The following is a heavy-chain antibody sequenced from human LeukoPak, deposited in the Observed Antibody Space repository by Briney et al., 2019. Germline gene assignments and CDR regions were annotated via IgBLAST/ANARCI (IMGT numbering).Heavy chain of an antibody. Sequence: SETLSLTCTVSGGSISSFYWTWIRQPPGKGLEYIGYIYSTGSTNYNPSPKSRVTISLDTSKNQFSLRLSSVTAADTAVYYCARQSSGWYYFDYWGQGTLVTVSS. D-gene: IGHD6-19*01. CDR3: ARQSSGWYYFDY. V-gene: IGHV4-59*08. CDR1: GGSISSFY. CDR2: IYSTGST. J-gene: IGHJ4*02.